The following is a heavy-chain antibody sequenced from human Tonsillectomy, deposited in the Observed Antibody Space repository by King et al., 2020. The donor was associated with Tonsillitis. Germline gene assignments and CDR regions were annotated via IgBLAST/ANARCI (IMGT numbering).Heavy chain of an antibody. Sequence: VQLVESGGGLVQPGGSLRLSCAASRFTFSSYAMSWVRQAPGKGLEWVSTLSGSGSSAYYADSVKGRFTFSRDNSKNILYLQMNSLRAEDTAVYYCARVIGAVAGSATVDYFDYWGQGTLVTVS. D-gene: IGHD6-19*01. CDR3: ARVIGAVAGSATVDYFDY. CDR2: LSGSGSSA. J-gene: IGHJ4*02. V-gene: IGHV3-23*04. CDR1: RFTFSSYA.